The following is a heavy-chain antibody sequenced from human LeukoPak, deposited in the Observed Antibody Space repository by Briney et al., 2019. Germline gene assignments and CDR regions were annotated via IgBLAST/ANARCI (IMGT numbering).Heavy chain of an antibody. CDR1: GGSISSSSYY. J-gene: IGHJ4*02. V-gene: IGHV4-39*07. CDR2: IYYSGST. Sequence: TPSETLSLTCTVSGGSISSSSYYWGWIRQPPGKGLEWIGSIYYSGSTYYNPSLKSRATISVDTSKNQFSLKLSSVTAADTAVYYCARALYYYDSSGYDWGQGTLVTVSS. CDR3: ARALYYYDSSGYD. D-gene: IGHD3-22*01.